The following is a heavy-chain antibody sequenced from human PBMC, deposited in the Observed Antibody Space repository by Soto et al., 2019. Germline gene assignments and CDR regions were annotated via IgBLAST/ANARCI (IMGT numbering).Heavy chain of an antibody. D-gene: IGHD3-3*01. CDR1: GFTFSSYW. CDR3: ARDQRFLEWLSAPSDY. V-gene: IGHV3-7*01. Sequence: GGSLRLSCAASGFTFSSYWMSWVRQAPGKGLEWVANIKQDGSEKYYVDSVKGRFTISRDNAKNSLYLQMNSLRAEDTAVYYRARDQRFLEWLSAPSDYWGQGTLVTVSS. J-gene: IGHJ4*02. CDR2: IKQDGSEK.